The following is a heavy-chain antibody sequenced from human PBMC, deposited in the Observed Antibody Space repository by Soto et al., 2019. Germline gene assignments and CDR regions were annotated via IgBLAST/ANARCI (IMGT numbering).Heavy chain of an antibody. V-gene: IGHV3-23*01. CDR1: GFTFTSYA. D-gene: IGHD5-12*01. CDR2: ITGSGGNT. Sequence: PGGSLRLSCAASGFTFTSYAMTWVRQAPGKGLEWVADITGSGGNTYYADSVKGRFTISRDNSKNTLYVQMNSLTAEDTAVYYCAKDEGYSCYDSSLPGRNYFDYWGQGTLVTVSS. CDR3: AKDEGYSCYDSSLPGRNYFDY. J-gene: IGHJ4*02.